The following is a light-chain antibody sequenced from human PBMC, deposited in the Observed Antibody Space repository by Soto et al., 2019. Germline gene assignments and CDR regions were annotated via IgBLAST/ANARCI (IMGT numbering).Light chain of an antibody. V-gene: IGLV2-11*01. CDR3: CSYSGTYTWI. CDR1: SSDVDVGDYNY. Sequence: QSVLTQPRSVSGSSGQSVTISCAGTSSDVDVGDYNYVSWFQQRPGKAPKLIIFDLTKRPSGVPDRFSGSTSGTTASLTISGLQADDEGDYYCCSYSGTYTWIFGGGTKLTVL. J-gene: IGLJ2*01. CDR2: DLT.